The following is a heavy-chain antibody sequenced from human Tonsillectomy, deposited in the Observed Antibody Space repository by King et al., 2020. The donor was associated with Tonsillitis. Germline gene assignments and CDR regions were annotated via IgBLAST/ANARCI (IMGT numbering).Heavy chain of an antibody. V-gene: IGHV3-9*02. Sequence: VQLVESGGGLVQPGGSLRLSCAGSGFTSDKYGMHWVRQAPGTGLEWVSGITLDSNKIGYADSVKGRFTISRDNAKNSLYLQMNSLRAEDTALYYCTKVLVPGGADVWGQGTTVTVSS. D-gene: IGHD3-16*01. J-gene: IGHJ6*02. CDR1: GFTSDKYG. CDR2: ITLDSNKI. CDR3: TKVLVPGGADV.